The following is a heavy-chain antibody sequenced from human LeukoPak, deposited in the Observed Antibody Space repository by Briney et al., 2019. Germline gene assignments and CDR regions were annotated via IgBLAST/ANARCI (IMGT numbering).Heavy chain of an antibody. CDR3: ARDGVGIAAGLWNNWFDP. Sequence: ASVKVSCKASGYTFTSYAMHWVRQAPGQRLEWMGWINAGNGNTKYSQEFQGRVTITRDTSASTAYMELSSLRSEDMAVYYCARDGVGIAAGLWNNWFDPWGQGTLVTVSS. CDR2: INAGNGNT. D-gene: IGHD6-13*01. J-gene: IGHJ5*02. V-gene: IGHV1-3*03. CDR1: GYTFTSYA.